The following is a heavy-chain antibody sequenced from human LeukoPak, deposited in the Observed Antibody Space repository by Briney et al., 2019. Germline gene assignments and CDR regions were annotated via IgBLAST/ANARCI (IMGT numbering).Heavy chain of an antibody. V-gene: IGHV3-33*01. CDR3: VRADGQQLAREFFQY. J-gene: IGHJ1*01. CDR2: IWYDGSNS. CDR1: GFTFSGYG. Sequence: PGGSLRLSCAASGFTFSGYGMHWVRQAPSKGLEWVAVIWYDGSNSYHADSVKGRFTISRDNSKNMLYLQMSGLRAEDTAVYYCVRADGQQLAREFFQYWGQGTLVTVSS. D-gene: IGHD6-13*01.